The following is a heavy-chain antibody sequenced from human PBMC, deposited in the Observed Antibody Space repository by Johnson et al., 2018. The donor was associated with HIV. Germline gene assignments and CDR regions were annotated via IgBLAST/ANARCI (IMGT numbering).Heavy chain of an antibody. J-gene: IGHJ3*02. CDR2: ISYDGSNK. V-gene: IGHV3-30*04. Sequence: QVQLVESGGGLVQPGGSLRLSCVASGFSFSTYAMTWVRQAPGKGLEWVAVISYDGSNKYYADSVKGRFTISRDNSKNTLYLQMNSLRAEDTAVYYCARDMAYYDFWSGELGPRGAFDIWGQGTMVTVSS. CDR3: ARDMAYYDFWSGELGPRGAFDI. D-gene: IGHD3-3*01. CDR1: GFSFSTYA.